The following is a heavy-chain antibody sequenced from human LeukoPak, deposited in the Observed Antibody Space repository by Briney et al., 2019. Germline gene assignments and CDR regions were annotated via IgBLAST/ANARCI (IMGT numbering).Heavy chain of an antibody. J-gene: IGHJ4*02. V-gene: IGHV3-23*01. Sequence: PGGSLRLSCAASGFTFINFAMSWVRQAPGKGLQWVSAISDSGGGTFYADSVKGRLTISRDNSKNTLYLQMNSLRAEDTAVYYCAKVGVGWVAFEYRGQGTLVTVSS. CDR3: AKVGVGWVAFEY. D-gene: IGHD3-16*01. CDR2: ISDSGGGT. CDR1: GFTFINFA.